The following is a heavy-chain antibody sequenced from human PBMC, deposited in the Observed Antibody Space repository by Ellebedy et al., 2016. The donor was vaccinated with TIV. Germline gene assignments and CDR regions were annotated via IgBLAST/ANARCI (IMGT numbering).Heavy chain of an antibody. V-gene: IGHV3-23*01. J-gene: IGHJ4*02. CDR1: GFTVSSNY. D-gene: IGHD1-20*01. Sequence: GGSLRLSXAASGFTVSSNYMSWVRQAPGKGLEWVSAISASGGGTFYADSVKGRFTISRDNSKNMVSLQMNSLRVDDTAVYYCTKYNWNYFDYWGQGTLVTVSS. CDR3: TKYNWNYFDY. CDR2: ISASGGGT.